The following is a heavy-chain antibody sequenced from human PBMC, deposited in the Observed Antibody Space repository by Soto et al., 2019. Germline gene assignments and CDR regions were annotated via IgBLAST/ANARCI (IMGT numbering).Heavy chain of an antibody. CDR1: GFTFGSYA. CDR2: ISGGGSGT. CDR3: AKDPKSTVRFNWFDP. J-gene: IGHJ5*02. V-gene: IGHV3-23*01. Sequence: EMQLSESGGGLVQPGGSLRLSCAASGFTFGSYAMSWVRQAPGKGLEWVSAISGGGSGTYYADSVKGRFTISRDNSKKTLFLQMNSLRVEDTAIYYCAKDPKSTVRFNWFDPWGQGTLFTVSS. D-gene: IGHD2-8*02.